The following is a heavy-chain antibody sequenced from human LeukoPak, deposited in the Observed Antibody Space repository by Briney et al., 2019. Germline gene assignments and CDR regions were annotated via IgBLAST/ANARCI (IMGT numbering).Heavy chain of an antibody. J-gene: IGHJ6*03. V-gene: IGHV4-4*07. CDR1: GGSISSYY. CDR3: ARGSPWYYDFWSGYRPDYMDV. Sequence: PSETLSLTCTVSGGSISSYYWSWIRQPAGKGLEWIGRIYTSGSTNYNPSLKSRVTMSVDTSKNQFSLTLSSVTAADTAVYYCARGSPWYYDFWSGYRPDYMDVWGKGTTVTVSS. D-gene: IGHD3-3*01. CDR2: IYTSGST.